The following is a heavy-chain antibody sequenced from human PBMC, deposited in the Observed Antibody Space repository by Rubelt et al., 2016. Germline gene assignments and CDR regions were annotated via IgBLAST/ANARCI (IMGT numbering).Heavy chain of an antibody. CDR2: INAGNGNT. Sequence: QVQLVQSGAEVKKPGASVKVSCKAAGYSFTTYSIHWVRQAPGQRLEWMGWINAGNGNTKYSPKFQGRVTMTRDTSASTAYMELSSLRSEDTAIYYCATGYSSGWYVAYWGQGTLVTVSS. J-gene: IGHJ4*02. CDR1: GYSFTTYS. D-gene: IGHD6-19*01. CDR3: ATGYSSGWYVAY. V-gene: IGHV1-3*01.